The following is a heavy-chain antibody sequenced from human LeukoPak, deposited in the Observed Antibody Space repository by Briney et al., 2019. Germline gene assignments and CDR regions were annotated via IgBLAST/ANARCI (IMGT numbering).Heavy chain of an antibody. Sequence: GGSLRLSCAASGFTVSSNYMSWVRQAPGKGLEWISVIYSGGSAYYADSVKGRFTISRDNSKNTLYLQMNSLRAEDTAVYYCARALAYDSSGYYPYWGQGTLVTVSS. CDR1: GFTVSSNY. CDR2: IYSGGSA. J-gene: IGHJ4*02. D-gene: IGHD3-22*01. CDR3: ARALAYDSSGYYPY. V-gene: IGHV3-53*01.